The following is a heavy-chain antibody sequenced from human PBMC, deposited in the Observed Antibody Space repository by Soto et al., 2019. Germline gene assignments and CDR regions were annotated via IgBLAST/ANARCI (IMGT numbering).Heavy chain of an antibody. CDR3: ARGSRTSFDY. V-gene: IGHV4-59*01. J-gene: IGHJ4*02. Sequence: SETLSLTCTVSGGSISSYYWSWIRQPPGKGLEWIGYIYYSGSTNYNPSLKSRVTISVDTSKNQFSLKLSSVTAADTAVYYCARGSRTSFDYWGQGTLVTVSS. CDR2: IYYSGST. CDR1: GGSISSYY. D-gene: IGHD2-15*01.